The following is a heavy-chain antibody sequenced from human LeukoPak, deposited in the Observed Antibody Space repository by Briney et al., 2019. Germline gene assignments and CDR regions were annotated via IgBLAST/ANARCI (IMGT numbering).Heavy chain of an antibody. CDR1: GGSISSSGYY. J-gene: IGHJ3*02. CDR2: INHSGST. CDR3: ARGARYCSSTSCYDAFDI. V-gene: IGHV4-39*07. D-gene: IGHD2-2*01. Sequence: SETLSLTCTVSGGSISSSGYYWSWIRQPPGKGLEWIGEINHSGSTNYNPSLKSRVTISVDTSKNQFSLKLSSVTAADTAVYYCARGARYCSSTSCYDAFDIWGQGTMVTVSS.